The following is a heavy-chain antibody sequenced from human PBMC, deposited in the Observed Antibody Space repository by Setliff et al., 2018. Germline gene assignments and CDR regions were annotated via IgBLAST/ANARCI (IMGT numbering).Heavy chain of an antibody. J-gene: IGHJ6*02. CDR3: ARTQELRITIVGLAPYYYYRMDV. CDR1: GGSISSGRYY. CDR2: IYTSGST. V-gene: IGHV4-61*09. D-gene: IGHD3-3*01. Sequence: SETLSLTCTVSGGSISSGRYYWSWIRQPAGKGLEWIGHIYTSGSTNYNPSLKSRVTISVDTSKNQFSLKLSSVTAADTAVYSCARTQELRITIVGLAPYYYYRMDVWGQGTTVTVSS.